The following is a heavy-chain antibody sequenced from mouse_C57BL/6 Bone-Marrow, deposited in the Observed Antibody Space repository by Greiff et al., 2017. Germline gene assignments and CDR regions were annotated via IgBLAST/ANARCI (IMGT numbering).Heavy chain of an antibody. J-gene: IGHJ3*01. D-gene: IGHD2-1*01. CDR1: GYTFTSYG. CDR2: IYPRSGNT. CDR3: AREGGIYYGNFWFAY. Sequence: VQLQQSGAELARPGASVKLSCKASGYTFTSYGISWVKQRTGQGLEWIGEIYPRSGNTYYNEKFKGKATLTADKSSSTAYMGLRSLTSEDSAVYFCAREGGIYYGNFWFAYWGQGTLVTVSA. V-gene: IGHV1-81*01.